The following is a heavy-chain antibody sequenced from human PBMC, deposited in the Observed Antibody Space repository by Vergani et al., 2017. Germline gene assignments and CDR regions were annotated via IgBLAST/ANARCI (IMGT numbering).Heavy chain of an antibody. CDR3: AGGELEYYYDSSGYYSGPGYFDY. D-gene: IGHD3-22*01. V-gene: IGHV4-38-2*01. Sequence: QVQLQESGPGLVKPSETLSLTCAVPGYSISSVYYWVWIRQPPGKGLEWIGSSYHSGSTYYNPSLKSRVTISVDTSKNQFSLKLSSVTAADTAVYYCAGGELEYYYDSSGYYSGPGYFDYWGQGTLVTVSS. CDR2: SYHSGST. J-gene: IGHJ4*02. CDR1: GYSISSVYY.